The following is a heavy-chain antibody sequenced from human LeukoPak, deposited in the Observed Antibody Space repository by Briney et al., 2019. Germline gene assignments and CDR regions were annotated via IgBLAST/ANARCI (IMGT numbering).Heavy chain of an antibody. CDR3: AKDGGEYIRAFDI. CDR2: IIPIFGTA. Sequence: AASVNVSFTASGGTFSSYAISWVRQAPGQGLEWMGGIIPIFGTANYAQKFQGRVTITADESTSTAYMELSSLRAEDTAVYYCAKDGGEYIRAFDIWGQGTMVTVSS. D-gene: IGHD6-6*01. J-gene: IGHJ3*02. CDR1: GGTFSSYA. V-gene: IGHV1-69*13.